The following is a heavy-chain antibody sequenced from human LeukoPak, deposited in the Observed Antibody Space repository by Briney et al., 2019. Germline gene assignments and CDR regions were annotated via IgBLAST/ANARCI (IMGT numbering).Heavy chain of an antibody. CDR2: INPSGGST. V-gene: IGHV1-46*01. J-gene: IGHJ4*02. CDR1: GYTFTSYY. CDR3: ARVIAVAVGVDY. D-gene: IGHD6-19*01. Sequence: GASVKVSSKASGYTFTSYYMHWVRQAPGQGLEWMGIINPSGGSTSYAQKFQGRVTMTRDTSTSTVYMELSSLRSEDTAVYYCARVIAVAVGVDYWGQGTLVTVSS.